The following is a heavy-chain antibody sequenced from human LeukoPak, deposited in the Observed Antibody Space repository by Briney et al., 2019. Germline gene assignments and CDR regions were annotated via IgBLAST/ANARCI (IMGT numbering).Heavy chain of an antibody. V-gene: IGHV1-46*01. Sequence: VASVKVSCKASGYTFTSYYIHWVRQAPGQGLEWVGIINPSGGSTTYAQKFQGRVTMTRDTSTSTVYMELSSLRSEDTAVYYCARGFYGSGSYGTFDYWGQGTLVTVSS. D-gene: IGHD3-10*01. J-gene: IGHJ4*02. CDR3: ARGFYGSGSYGTFDY. CDR1: GYTFTSYY. CDR2: INPSGGST.